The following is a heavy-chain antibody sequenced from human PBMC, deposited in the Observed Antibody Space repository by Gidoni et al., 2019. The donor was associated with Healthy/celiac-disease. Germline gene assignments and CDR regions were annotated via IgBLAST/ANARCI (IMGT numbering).Heavy chain of an antibody. CDR1: GFTFSNAW. Sequence: EVKLVESGGGLVKPGGSLRLSCAASGFTFSNAWMSWVRQAPGKGLEWVGRIKSKTDGGTTDYAAPVKGRFTISRDDSKNTLYLQMNSLKTEDTAVYYCTTTRYSSSWHWNAFDIWGQGTMVTVSS. V-gene: IGHV3-15*01. J-gene: IGHJ3*02. D-gene: IGHD6-13*01. CDR2: IKSKTDGGTT. CDR3: TTTRYSSSWHWNAFDI.